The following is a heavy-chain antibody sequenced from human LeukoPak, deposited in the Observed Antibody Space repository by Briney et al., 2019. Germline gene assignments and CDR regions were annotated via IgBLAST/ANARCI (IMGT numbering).Heavy chain of an antibody. J-gene: IGHJ6*02. V-gene: IGHV4-39*01. Sequence: SETLSLTCTDSGGSISSSSYYWGWIRQPPGKGLEWIGSIYYSGSTYYNPSLKSRVTISVDTSKNQFSLKLSSVTAADTAVYYCAGNDYYYGMDVWGQGTTVTVSS. CDR2: IYYSGST. CDR3: AGNDYYYGMDV. CDR1: GGSISSSSYY.